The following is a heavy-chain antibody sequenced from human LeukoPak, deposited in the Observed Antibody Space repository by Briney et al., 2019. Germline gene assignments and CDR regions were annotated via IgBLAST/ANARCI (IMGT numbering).Heavy chain of an antibody. CDR3: ARALYGSGSPSDY. V-gene: IGHV3-7*01. D-gene: IGHD3-10*01. CDR2: IREDGIAK. J-gene: IGHJ4*02. CDR1: GFTFTRYW. Sequence: GGSLRLSCAASGFTFTRYWMSWVRQAPGKGLEWLANIREDGIAKGHADSVRGRFTISRDNAKNSLYLQMNSLRAEDTAVYYCARALYGSGSPSDYWGQGTLVTVSS.